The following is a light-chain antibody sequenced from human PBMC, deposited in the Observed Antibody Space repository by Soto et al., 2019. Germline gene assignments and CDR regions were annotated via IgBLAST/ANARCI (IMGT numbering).Light chain of an antibody. V-gene: IGLV2-14*01. CDR2: DVS. CDR3: SSYTCSTPLYV. J-gene: IGLJ1*01. CDR1: SSDVGGYNY. Sequence: QSVLTQPASVSGSPGQSITISCTGTSSDVGGYNYVSWYRQHPGKAPKLMIYDVSNRPSGVSNRFSGSKSGNTASLTISGLQAEDEADYYCSSYTCSTPLYVFGTGTKVTVL.